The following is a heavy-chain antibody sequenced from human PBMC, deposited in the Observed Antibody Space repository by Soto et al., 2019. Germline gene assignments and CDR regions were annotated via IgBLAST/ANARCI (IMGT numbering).Heavy chain of an antibody. CDR2: IYYSGRT. J-gene: IGHJ1*01. CDR1: GGSISRSSYY. D-gene: IGHD6-13*01. Sequence: QLQLQESGPGLVKPSETLSLTCTVSGGSISRSSYYWGWIRQPPGKGLEWIGSIYYSGRTYYNPSLKGRVTISVDTSKNQFALKLSSVSAADTAVYYCASPPAGPGTWGFWGQGTLVTVSS. CDR3: ASPPAGPGTWGF. V-gene: IGHV4-39*01.